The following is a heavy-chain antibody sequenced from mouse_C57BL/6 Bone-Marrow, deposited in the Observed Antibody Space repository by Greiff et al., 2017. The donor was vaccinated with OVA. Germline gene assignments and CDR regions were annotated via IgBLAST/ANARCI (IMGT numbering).Heavy chain of an antibody. Sequence: LQQPGAELVKPGASVKLSCKASGYTFTSYWMHWVKQRPGQGLEWIGMIHPNSGSTNYNEKFKSKATLTVDKSSSTAYMQLSSLTSEDSAVYYCAREGGGWYFDVWGTGTTVTVSS. CDR3: AREGGGWYFDV. CDR1: GYTFTSYW. V-gene: IGHV1-64*01. J-gene: IGHJ1*03. CDR2: IHPNSGST.